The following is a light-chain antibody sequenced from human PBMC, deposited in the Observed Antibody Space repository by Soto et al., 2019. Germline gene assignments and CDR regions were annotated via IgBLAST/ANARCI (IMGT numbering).Light chain of an antibody. Sequence: QSVLTQPPSASGSPGQSVTISCTGTSSDVGAYKYVSWYQQYPGKAPKLMIYEVTKRPSGVPDRFSGSKSGNTASQTVSGLQAEDEADYYCTSYVGNDIWVFGGGTKVTVL. CDR3: TSYVGNDIWV. CDR2: EVT. CDR1: SSDVGAYKY. V-gene: IGLV2-8*01. J-gene: IGLJ3*02.